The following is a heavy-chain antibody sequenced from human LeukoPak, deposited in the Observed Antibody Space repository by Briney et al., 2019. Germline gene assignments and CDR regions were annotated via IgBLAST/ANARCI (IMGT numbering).Heavy chain of an antibody. V-gene: IGHV3-74*01. CDR3: ARDSKGSTAAFDY. J-gene: IGHJ4*02. CDR1: GFTFSSYW. D-gene: IGHD6-13*01. CDR2: INGDGSST. Sequence: GGSLRLSCAASGFTFSSYWMHWVRQAPGKGLVWVSRINGDGSSTSYADSVKGRFTISRDNAKNTLYLQMNSLRAEDTAVYYCARDSKGSTAAFDYWGQGTLVTVSS.